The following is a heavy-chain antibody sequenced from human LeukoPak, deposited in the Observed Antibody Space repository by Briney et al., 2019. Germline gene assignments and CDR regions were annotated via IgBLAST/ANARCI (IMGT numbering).Heavy chain of an antibody. J-gene: IGHJ4*02. CDR1: GFTFSAPA. Sequence: GALRPSLSVSGFTFSAPAMHWVRPAPGKGPEFLSSINSNGDSTYHADSVKGRFTISRDNAKNSLFLQMNSLRAEETAVYYCARGEYYYDGGYWGQGTLVTVSS. V-gene: IGHV3-64*04. CDR3: ARGEYYYDGGY. D-gene: IGHD3-22*01. CDR2: INSNGDST.